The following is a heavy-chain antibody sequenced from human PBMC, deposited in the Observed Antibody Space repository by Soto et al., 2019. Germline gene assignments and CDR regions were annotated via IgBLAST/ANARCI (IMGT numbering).Heavy chain of an antibody. CDR1: GFSLSTSGVG. V-gene: IGHV2-5*02. CDR2: IYWDDDK. J-gene: IGHJ5*02. D-gene: IGHD3-10*01. CDR3: AHSAQFGELYPRFDP. Sequence: QITLKESGPTLVKPTQTLTLTCTFSGFSLSTSGVGVGWIRQPPGKALEWLALIYWDDDKRYSPSLKSRLTISKDTSKYQVVLTMTNKDPVDTATYYCAHSAQFGELYPRFDPWGQGTLVTVSS.